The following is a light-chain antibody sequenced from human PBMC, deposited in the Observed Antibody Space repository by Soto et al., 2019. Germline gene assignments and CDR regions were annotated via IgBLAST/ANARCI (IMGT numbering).Light chain of an antibody. CDR2: GAS. CDR3: QQYNDWPRT. CDR1: QTVTSN. Sequence: EIVMTQSPVTLSVSPGATANLSCRASQTVTSNLAWYQQKPGRSPRLLLSGASTRATGIPARFSGSGSGTEFTLTISRLQSEDIAVYYCQQYNDWPRTFGQGTKVEIK. J-gene: IGKJ1*01. V-gene: IGKV3-15*01.